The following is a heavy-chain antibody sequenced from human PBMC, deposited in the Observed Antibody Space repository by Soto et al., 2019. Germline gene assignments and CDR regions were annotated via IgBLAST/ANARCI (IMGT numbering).Heavy chain of an antibody. CDR2: IIPIFGTA. J-gene: IGHJ6*02. V-gene: IGHV1-69*06. Sequence: SVKVSCKASGGTFSSYAISWVRQAPGQGLEWMGGIIPIFGTANYAQKFQGRVTITADKSTSTAYMELSSLRSEDTAVYYCARAEGSGYYLYYYYGMDVWGQGTTVTVSS. CDR1: GGTFSSYA. D-gene: IGHD3-22*01. CDR3: ARAEGSGYYLYYYYGMDV.